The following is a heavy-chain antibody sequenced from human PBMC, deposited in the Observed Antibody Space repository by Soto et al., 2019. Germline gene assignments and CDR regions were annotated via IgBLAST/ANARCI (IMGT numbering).Heavy chain of an antibody. CDR3: ARAIFDPNSYFDY. V-gene: IGHV4-31*03. CDR2: IYYSGST. CDR1: GGSISSGGYY. J-gene: IGHJ4*02. D-gene: IGHD3-9*01. Sequence: PSETLSLTCTVSGGSISSGGYYWSWIRQHPGKGLEWIGYIYYSGSTYYNPSLKSRVTISVDASKNQYSLKLSSVTAADKTVYYCARAIFDPNSYFDYWGQGTLVTVSS.